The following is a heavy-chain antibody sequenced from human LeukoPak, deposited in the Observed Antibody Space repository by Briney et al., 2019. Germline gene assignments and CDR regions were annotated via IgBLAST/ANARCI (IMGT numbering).Heavy chain of an antibody. CDR1: GYTFTGYY. J-gene: IGHJ6*03. V-gene: IGHV1-2*02. CDR2: INPNSGGT. CDR3: ARVGGLWFGELDTYYYYYMDV. Sequence: ASVKVSCKASGYTFTGYYMHWVRQAPGQGLEWMGWINPNSGGTNYAQKFQGRVTMTRNTSISTAYMELSSLRSEDTAMYYCARVGGLWFGELDTYYYYYMDVWGKGTTVTISS. D-gene: IGHD3-10*01.